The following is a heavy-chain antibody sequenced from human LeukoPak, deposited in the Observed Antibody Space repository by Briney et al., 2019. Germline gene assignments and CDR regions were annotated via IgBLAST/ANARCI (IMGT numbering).Heavy chain of an antibody. CDR3: ATGYYDSSGYYSGTFDY. D-gene: IGHD3-22*01. Sequence: GGSLRLSCAASGFTFSSFWMHWVRQPPGKGLEWVSAISGSGGSTYYADSVKGRFTISRDNSKNTLYLQMNSLRAEDTAVYYCATGYYDSSGYYSGTFDYWGQGTLVTVSS. CDR1: GFTFSSFW. CDR2: ISGSGGST. V-gene: IGHV3-23*01. J-gene: IGHJ4*02.